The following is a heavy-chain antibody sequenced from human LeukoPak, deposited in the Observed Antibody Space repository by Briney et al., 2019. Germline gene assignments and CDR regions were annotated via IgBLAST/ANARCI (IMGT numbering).Heavy chain of an antibody. J-gene: IGHJ3*02. Sequence: PGGSLRLSCAASGFNFSDYAMSWVRQAPGRGLEWVSTISGSGVNTYYADSVKGRLTISGDSSKNTLYLQMNSLRAEDTAVYYCAKDNGDYVSHAFDIWGQGTMVTVSS. V-gene: IGHV3-23*01. D-gene: IGHD4-17*01. CDR3: AKDNGDYVSHAFDI. CDR2: ISGSGVNT. CDR1: GFNFSDYA.